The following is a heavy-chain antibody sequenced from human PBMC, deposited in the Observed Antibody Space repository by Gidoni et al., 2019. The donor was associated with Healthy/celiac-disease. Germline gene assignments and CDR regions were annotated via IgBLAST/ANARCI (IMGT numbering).Heavy chain of an antibody. V-gene: IGHV4-59*01. J-gene: IGHJ4*02. CDR2: IYYSGST. CDR3: ARAELAYCGGDCYSHFDY. Sequence: QVQLQESGPGLVKPSETLSLTCTVSGGSISSYYWSWIRQPPGKGLEWIGYIYYSGSTNYNPSLKSRVTISVDTSKNQFSLKLSSVTAADTAVYYCARAELAYCGGDCYSHFDYWGQGTLVTVSS. D-gene: IGHD2-21*01. CDR1: GGSISSYY.